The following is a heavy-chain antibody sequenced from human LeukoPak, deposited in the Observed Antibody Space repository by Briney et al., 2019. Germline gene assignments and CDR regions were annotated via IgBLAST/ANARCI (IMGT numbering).Heavy chain of an antibody. V-gene: IGHV3-23*01. CDR1: GFTFSSYA. J-gene: IGHJ4*02. Sequence: PGGSLRLSCSASGFTFSSYAISWVRPAPGEGLGWVSAISGSGGSTYYADSVKGRFTNSRDNSKNTPYLQMNSLRAEDTAVYYCAKDSCSSTSCYIPRWGQGTLVTVSS. CDR2: ISGSGGST. D-gene: IGHD2-2*02. CDR3: AKDSCSSTSCYIPR.